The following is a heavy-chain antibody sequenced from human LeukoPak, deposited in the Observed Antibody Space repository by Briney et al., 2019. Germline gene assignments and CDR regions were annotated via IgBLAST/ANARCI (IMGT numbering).Heavy chain of an antibody. J-gene: IGHJ6*02. Sequence: GGSLRLSCAASGFTFSSYAMSWVRQAPGKGLEWFSAISGSGGSTYYADSVKGRFTISRDNSKNTLYLQMNSLRAEDTAVYYCAKGRYDFSYYCYGMDVWGQGTTVTVSS. D-gene: IGHD5-12*01. CDR2: ISGSGGST. V-gene: IGHV3-23*01. CDR1: GFTFSSYA. CDR3: AKGRYDFSYYCYGMDV.